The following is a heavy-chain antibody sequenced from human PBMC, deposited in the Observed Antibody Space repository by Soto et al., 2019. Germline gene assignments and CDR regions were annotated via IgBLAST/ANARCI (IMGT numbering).Heavy chain of an antibody. CDR2: IYYSGST. Sequence: QVQLQESGPGLVKPSQTLSLTCTVSGGSISSGDYYWSWIRQHPGKGLEWIGYIYYSGSTYYNPSLKRRVTITVGTSKNQFSLKLSSLTAADTAVYYCARWWSGSRQGFDPWGQGTLGTISS. J-gene: IGHJ5*02. V-gene: IGHV4-31*03. CDR3: ARWWSGSRQGFDP. CDR1: GGSISSGDYY. D-gene: IGHD3-3*01.